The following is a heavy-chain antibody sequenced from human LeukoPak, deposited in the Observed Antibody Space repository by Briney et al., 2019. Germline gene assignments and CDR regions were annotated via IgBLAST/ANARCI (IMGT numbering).Heavy chain of an antibody. CDR1: GYTFTDYY. J-gene: IGHJ4*02. Sequence: ASVKVSCKASGYTFTDYYMHWVRQAPGQGLEWMGWINPNSGGTNYAQKFQGRVTMTRDTSISTAYIELSRLRSDDTAVYYCARASYYYDSSGYPGYYFDYWGQGTLVTVSS. D-gene: IGHD3-22*01. CDR2: INPNSGGT. V-gene: IGHV1-2*02. CDR3: ARASYYYDSSGYPGYYFDY.